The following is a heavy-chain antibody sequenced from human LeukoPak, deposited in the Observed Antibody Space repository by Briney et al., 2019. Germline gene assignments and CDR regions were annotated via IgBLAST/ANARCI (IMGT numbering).Heavy chain of an antibody. D-gene: IGHD2-8*02. CDR2: IIPDSGGT. CDR1: GYTFIGYY. J-gene: IGHJ4*02. V-gene: IGHV1-2*02. CDR3: STEDKYCTGANCGVF. Sequence: ASVKVSCKASGYTFIGYYMHWVRQAPGQGLEWMGFIIPDSGGTAYQQNFQGRVTMTRDTSISTFYMELSSLRPDDTAVYYCSTEDKYCTGANCGVFWGQGTLVTVSS.